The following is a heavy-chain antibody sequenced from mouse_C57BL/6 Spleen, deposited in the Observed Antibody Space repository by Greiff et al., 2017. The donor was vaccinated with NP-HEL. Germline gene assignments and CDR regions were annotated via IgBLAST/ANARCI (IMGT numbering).Heavy chain of an antibody. D-gene: IGHD2-3*01. CDR2: ISSGGSYT. Sequence: EVHLVESGGDLVKPGGSLKLSCAASGFTFSSYGMSWVRQTPDKRLEWVATISSGGSYTYYPDSVKGRFTISIDNAKNTLYLQMSSLKSEDTAMYYCDRHRDCYFEGFAYWGQGTLVTVSA. CDR1: GFTFSSYG. J-gene: IGHJ3*01. CDR3: DRHRDCYFEGFAY. V-gene: IGHV5-6*01.